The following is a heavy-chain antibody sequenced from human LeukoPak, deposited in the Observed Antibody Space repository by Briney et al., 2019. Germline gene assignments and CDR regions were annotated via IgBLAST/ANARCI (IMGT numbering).Heavy chain of an antibody. CDR3: AKETDRWQQLSPFDY. CDR1: GFTFNDYY. Sequence: GGSLRLSCAASGFTFNDYYMNWIRQAPGKGLEWVAVISYDGSNKYYADSVKGRFTISRDNSKNTLYLQMNSLRAEDTAVYYCAKETDRWQQLSPFDYWGQGTLVTVSS. J-gene: IGHJ4*02. V-gene: IGHV3-30*18. D-gene: IGHD6-13*01. CDR2: ISYDGSNK.